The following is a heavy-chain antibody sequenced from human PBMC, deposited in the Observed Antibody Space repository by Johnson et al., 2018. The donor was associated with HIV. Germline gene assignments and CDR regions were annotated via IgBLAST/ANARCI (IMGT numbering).Heavy chain of an antibody. Sequence: FTFSSYGMHWVRQAPGKGLEWVAFIRYDGSNKYYADSVKGRFTISRDNSKNTLYLQMNSLRAEDTAVYYCARDGAQQLARDAFDIWGQGTMVTVSS. J-gene: IGHJ3*02. D-gene: IGHD6-13*01. CDR3: ARDGAQQLARDAFDI. V-gene: IGHV3-30*02. CDR1: FTFSSYG. CDR2: IRYDGSNK.